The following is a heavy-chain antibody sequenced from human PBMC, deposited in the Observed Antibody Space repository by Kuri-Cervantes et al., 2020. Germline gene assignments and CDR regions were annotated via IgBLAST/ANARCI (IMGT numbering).Heavy chain of an antibody. J-gene: IGHJ4*02. V-gene: IGHV1-8*01. CDR3: ARGWTLQQDCSSTSCNTLDGLY. D-gene: IGHD2-2*02. CDR2: MNPNSGNT. CDR1: GYTFTSYD. Sequence: ASVKVSCKASGYTFTSYDINWVRQATGQGLEWMGWMNPNSGNTGYAQKFQGRVTMTRNTSISTAYMELRSLRSDDTAVYYCARGWTLQQDCSSTSCNTLDGLYWGQGTLVTVSS.